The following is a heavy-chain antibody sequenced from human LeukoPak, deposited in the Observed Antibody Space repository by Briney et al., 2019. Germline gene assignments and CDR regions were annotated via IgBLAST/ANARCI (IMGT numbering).Heavy chain of an antibody. D-gene: IGHD2/OR15-2a*01. CDR1: GGSISTGGYY. CDR2: IYHSGST. Sequence: PSETLSLTCTVSGGSISTGGYYWNWIRQHPGKGLEWIGFIYHSGSTSYNPSLKSRLSISVDTSKNQFSLKLNSVTAADTAVYYCARGRFYGFSGDSWGQGTLVPVSS. V-gene: IGHV4-31*03. CDR3: ARGRFYGFSGDS. J-gene: IGHJ4*02.